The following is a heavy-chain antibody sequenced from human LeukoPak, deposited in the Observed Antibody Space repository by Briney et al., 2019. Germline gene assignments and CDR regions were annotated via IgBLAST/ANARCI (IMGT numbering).Heavy chain of an antibody. Sequence: GASVKVSCKASGGTFSSYAISWVRQAPGQGLEWMGWINPNTGDTNYAQRFQGWVTMTRDTSINTAYMEVSRLKSDDTAVYYCARSYYDSSGFYRVYYYGMDVWGQGTTVTVSS. J-gene: IGHJ6*02. D-gene: IGHD3-22*01. CDR3: ARSYYDSSGFYRVYYYGMDV. V-gene: IGHV1-2*04. CDR1: GGTFSSYA. CDR2: INPNTGDT.